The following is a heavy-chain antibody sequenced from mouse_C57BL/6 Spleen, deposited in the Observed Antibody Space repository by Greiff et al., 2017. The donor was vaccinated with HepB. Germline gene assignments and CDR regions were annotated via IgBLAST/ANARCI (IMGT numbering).Heavy chain of an antibody. CDR3: SRGRGSSGPWFGY. D-gene: IGHD3-2*02. J-gene: IGHJ3*01. V-gene: IGHV1-69*01. CDR2: IDPSDSYT. Sequence: VQLQQPGAELVMPGASVKLSCKASGYTFTSYWMHWVKQRPGQGLEWIGEIDPSDSYTNYNQKFKGKSTLTVDKSSSTAYMQLSSLTSEDSAVYYFSRGRGSSGPWFGYWGQGTLVTVSA. CDR1: GYTFTSYW.